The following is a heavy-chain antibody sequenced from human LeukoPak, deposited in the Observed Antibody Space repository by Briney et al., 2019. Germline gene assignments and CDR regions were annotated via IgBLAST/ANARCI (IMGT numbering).Heavy chain of an antibody. CDR1: GFTFSSYW. D-gene: IGHD5-18*01. CDR3: ARDKGGYGYYSMDV. CDR2: IKQDGREK. J-gene: IGHJ6*03. Sequence: GGSLRLSCAASGFTFSSYWMSWVRQAPGKGLEWVANIKQDGREKDYVDSVKGRFTITRDNAKNSLYLQMNSLRAEDTAVYYCARDKGGYGYYSMDVWGKGTTVTVSS. V-gene: IGHV3-7*01.